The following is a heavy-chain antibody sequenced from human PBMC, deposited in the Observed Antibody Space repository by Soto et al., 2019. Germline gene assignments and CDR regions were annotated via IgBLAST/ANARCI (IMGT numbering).Heavy chain of an antibody. J-gene: IGHJ4*02. CDR2: INTNSGGT. V-gene: IGHV1-2*02. CDR1: GDTFTGYY. Sequence: ASVKVSCNATGDTFTGYYIHCVQQAPGQGLEWMGWINTNSGGTNYAQKFQGRVTMTRDTSISTAYMELSRLTYDDTAVSYCAITQRNDYWGEVTLFP. CDR3: AITQRNDY. D-gene: IGHD1-1*01.